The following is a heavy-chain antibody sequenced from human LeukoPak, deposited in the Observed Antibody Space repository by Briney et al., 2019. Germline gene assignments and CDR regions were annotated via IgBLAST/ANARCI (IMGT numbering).Heavy chain of an antibody. D-gene: IGHD3-16*01. CDR3: ARDFSGEWEQVTGWWLDP. CDR1: GYTFTSYY. CDR2: INPSGDFR. J-gene: IGHJ5*02. Sequence: ASVKASCKASGYTFTSYYMHWVRQAPGQGLEWMGIINPSGDFRSYAQKFKGRVTVTRDMSTRTVYMELSDLRPDDTAVYYCARDFSGEWEQVTGWWLDPWGQGTLVIVSS. V-gene: IGHV1-46*01.